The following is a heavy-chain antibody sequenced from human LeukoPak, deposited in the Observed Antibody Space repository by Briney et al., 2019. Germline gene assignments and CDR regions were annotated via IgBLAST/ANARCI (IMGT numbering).Heavy chain of an antibody. V-gene: IGHV1-69*06. D-gene: IGHD3-22*01. J-gene: IGHJ4*02. CDR3: STGKTYDSSAYYTRF. CDR1: GGTFSSYA. Sequence: SVKVSCKASGGTFSSYAISWVRQAPGQGLEWMGGIIPIFGTANYAQKFQGRVTITADKSTSTAYMGLSSLRSEDTAVYYCSTGKTYDSSAYYTRFWGQGTLVTVSS. CDR2: IIPIFGTA.